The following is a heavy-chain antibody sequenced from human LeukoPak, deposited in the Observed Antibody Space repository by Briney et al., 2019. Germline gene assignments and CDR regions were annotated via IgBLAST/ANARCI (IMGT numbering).Heavy chain of an antibody. Sequence: SETLSPTCAVYGGSFSGYYWSWIRQPPGKGLEWIGEINHSGSTNYNPSLKSRVTISVDTSKNQFSLKLSSVTAADTAVYYCARAGFDFWSGYYNWFDPWGQGTLVTVSS. CDR1: GGSFSGYY. CDR2: INHSGST. J-gene: IGHJ5*02. V-gene: IGHV4-34*01. CDR3: ARAGFDFWSGYYNWFDP. D-gene: IGHD3-3*01.